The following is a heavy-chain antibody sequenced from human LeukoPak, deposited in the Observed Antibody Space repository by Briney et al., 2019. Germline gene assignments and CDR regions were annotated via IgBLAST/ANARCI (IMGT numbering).Heavy chain of an antibody. CDR3: ARVSLGLFDY. V-gene: IGHV4-59*01. D-gene: IGHD7-27*01. CDR1: GGSLSSYY. Sequence: PSETLSLTCTVSGGSLSSYYWSWIRQPPGKGLEWIGYIYYSGSTNYNPSLKSRVTISVDTSKNQFSLKLSSVTAADTAVYYCARVSLGLFDYWGQGTLVTVSS. CDR2: IYYSGST. J-gene: IGHJ4*02.